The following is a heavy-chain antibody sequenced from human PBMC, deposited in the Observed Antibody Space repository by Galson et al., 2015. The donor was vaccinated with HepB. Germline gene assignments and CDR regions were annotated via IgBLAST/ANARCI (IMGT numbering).Heavy chain of an antibody. Sequence: SLRLSCAASGFTFNIYGMSWVRQAPGKGLEWVSSISGGGGHTYYADSVKGRFTISRDRSRNTVSLQMNRLRAEDTAVYYCAKDGPPSFIPHFFDSWGQGTLVTVSS. D-gene: IGHD2-21*01. CDR2: ISGGGGHT. J-gene: IGHJ4*02. CDR1: GFTFNIYG. V-gene: IGHV3-23*01. CDR3: AKDGPPSFIPHFFDS.